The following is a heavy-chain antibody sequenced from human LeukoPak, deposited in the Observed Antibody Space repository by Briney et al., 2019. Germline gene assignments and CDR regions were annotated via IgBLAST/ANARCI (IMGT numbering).Heavy chain of an antibody. J-gene: IGHJ4*02. Sequence: TGGSLRLSCAASGFTFSNYWMHWVRQAPGKGLVWVSRIDSDGSSTTYADSVKGRFTISRDNAKNSLYLQMNSLRAEDTGVYYCAREHPYYYDSSGTALMAEIKYYFDYWGQGTLVTVSS. V-gene: IGHV3-74*01. CDR2: IDSDGSST. CDR1: GFTFSNYW. CDR3: AREHPYYYDSSGTALMAEIKYYFDY. D-gene: IGHD3-22*01.